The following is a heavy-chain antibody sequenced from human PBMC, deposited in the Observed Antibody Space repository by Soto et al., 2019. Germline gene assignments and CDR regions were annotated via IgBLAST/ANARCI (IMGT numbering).Heavy chain of an antibody. Sequence: QLQLQESGPGLVKPSETLSLTCTVSGGSISSSSYYWGWIRQPPGKGLEWIGSIYYSGSTYYNPSLKIRVTISVDTSKIQCSLKQSSVTASDTAVYYCARMYYYDSSGSFDIWGQGTMVTVSS. CDR2: IYYSGST. CDR1: GGSISSSSYY. V-gene: IGHV4-39*01. D-gene: IGHD3-22*01. J-gene: IGHJ3*02. CDR3: ARMYYYDSSGSFDI.